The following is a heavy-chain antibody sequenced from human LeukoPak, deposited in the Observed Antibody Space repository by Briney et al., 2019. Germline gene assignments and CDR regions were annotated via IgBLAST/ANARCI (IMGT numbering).Heavy chain of an antibody. V-gene: IGHV1-2*02. CDR3: STEDKCCTGANCGVF. CDR2: IIPDSGGT. J-gene: IGHJ4*02. D-gene: IGHD2-8*02. Sequence: ASVKVSCKASVYTLTVYYIYWVRHAPGQGLEWMGFIIPDSGGTTYQQIFQARVTMTRDTAISTFYMGLSSLRPDDTAVYYCSTEDKCCTGANCGVFWGQGTLGTVSS. CDR1: VYTLTVYY.